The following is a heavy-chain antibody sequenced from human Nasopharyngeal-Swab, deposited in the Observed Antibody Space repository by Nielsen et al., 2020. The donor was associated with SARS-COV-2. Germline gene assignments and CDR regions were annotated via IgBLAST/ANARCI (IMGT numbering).Heavy chain of an antibody. Sequence: GESLKISCAASGFTFSSYSMNWVRQAPGKGPEWVANIKQDGSEKYYVDSVKGRFTISRDNAKNSLYLQMNSLRAEDTAVYYCARDQYYDSSGYYYYGMDVWGQGTTVTASS. CDR3: ARDQYYDSSGYYYYGMDV. CDR1: GFTFSSYS. V-gene: IGHV3-7*01. D-gene: IGHD3-22*01. CDR2: IKQDGSEK. J-gene: IGHJ6*02.